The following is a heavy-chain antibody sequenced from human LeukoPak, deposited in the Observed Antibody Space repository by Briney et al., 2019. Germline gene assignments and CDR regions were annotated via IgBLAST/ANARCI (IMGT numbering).Heavy chain of an antibody. D-gene: IGHD6-6*01. J-gene: IGHJ6*03. CDR2: ISGSGGHT. CDR3: AKQSSGNYYYYMDV. CDR1: GFTFSNYA. V-gene: IGHV3-23*01. Sequence: PGGSLRLSCAASGFTFSNYASTWVRQAPGKGLEWVSAISGSGGHTDYGDSVKGRFTISRDNSKNTLYLQMNSLRAEDTAVYYCAKQSSGNYYYYMDVWGKGTTVTVSS.